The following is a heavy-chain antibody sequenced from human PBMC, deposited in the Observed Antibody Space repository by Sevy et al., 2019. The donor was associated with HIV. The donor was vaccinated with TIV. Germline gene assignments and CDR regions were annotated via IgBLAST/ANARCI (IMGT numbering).Heavy chain of an antibody. CDR2: ISYDGSNK. CDR1: GFTFSSYV. Sequence: GGSLRLSCAASGFTFSSYVMHWVRQAPGKGLEWVAVISYDGSNKYYADSVKGRFTISRDNSKNTLYLQMNSLRAEDTAVYYCARSITIFGVVIPTGAFDIWGQGTMVTVS. CDR3: ARSITIFGVVIPTGAFDI. D-gene: IGHD3-3*01. J-gene: IGHJ3*02. V-gene: IGHV3-30-3*01.